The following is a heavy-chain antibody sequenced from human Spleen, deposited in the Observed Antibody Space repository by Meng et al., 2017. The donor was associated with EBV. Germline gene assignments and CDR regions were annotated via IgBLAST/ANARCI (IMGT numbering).Heavy chain of an antibody. J-gene: IGHJ5*02. CDR1: GFTRYSYA. V-gene: IGHV3-23*04. CDR3: AKGRSAGRLDWFDP. Sequence: VALVDYGGGLVRPGGSLSLPCEVSGFTRYSYALAWVRQPPEKGLGVGSTFCGGGAACSNYYRDSVKGRFTIFSDISKNTLYLQMNSLAAEDAAVYYCAKGRSAGRLDWFDPWGQGTLVTVSS. CDR2: FCGGGAACSN.